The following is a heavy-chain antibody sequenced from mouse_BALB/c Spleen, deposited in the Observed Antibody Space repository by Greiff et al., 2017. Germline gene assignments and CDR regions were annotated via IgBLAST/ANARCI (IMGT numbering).Heavy chain of an antibody. V-gene: IGHV1-4*01. D-gene: IGHD2-1*01. J-gene: IGHJ3*01. CDR3: AREGDGNCCAY. CDR1: GYTFTSYT. CDR2: INPSSGYT. Sequence: VQLQQSGAELARPGASVKMSCKASGYTFTSYTMHWVKQRPGQGLEWIGYINPSSGYTNYNQKFKDKATLTADKSSSTAYMQLSSLTSEDSAVYYCAREGDGNCCAYWGQGTLVTVSA.